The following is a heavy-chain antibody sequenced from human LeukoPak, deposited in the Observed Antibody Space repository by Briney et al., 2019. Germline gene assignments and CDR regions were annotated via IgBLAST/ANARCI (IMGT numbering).Heavy chain of an antibody. CDR1: GFTFSSYA. CDR2: ISYDGSNK. CDR3: ARDRGRGMVYAIWYFDY. V-gene: IGHV3-30-3*01. J-gene: IGHJ4*02. Sequence: PGGSLRLSCAASGFTFSSYAMHWVRQAPGKGLEWVAVISYDGSNKYYADSVKGRFTISRDNSKNTLYLQMNSLRAEDTAVYYCARDRGRGMVYAIWYFDYWGQGTLVTVSS. D-gene: IGHD2-8*01.